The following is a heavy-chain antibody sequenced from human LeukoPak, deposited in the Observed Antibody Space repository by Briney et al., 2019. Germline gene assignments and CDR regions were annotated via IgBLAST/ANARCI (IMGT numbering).Heavy chain of an antibody. J-gene: IGHJ4*02. CDR2: LTGDGNT. V-gene: IGHV3-23*01. Sequence: HPGGSLRLSCAASGFTFSSYAMSWVRQAPGKGLEWVSVLTGDGNTYYADSVKGRFTNSRDDSKNTLFLQMNSLRAEDTAVYFCAKVKWKLIGYFDYWGQGTLVTVSS. CDR3: AKVKWKLIGYFDY. D-gene: IGHD1-20*01. CDR1: GFTFSSYA.